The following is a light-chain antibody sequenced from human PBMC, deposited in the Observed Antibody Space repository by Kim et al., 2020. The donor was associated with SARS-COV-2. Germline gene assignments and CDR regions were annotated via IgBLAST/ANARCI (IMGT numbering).Light chain of an antibody. CDR2: KAS. CDR3: QEYNVYSWT. J-gene: IGKJ1*01. V-gene: IGKV1-5*03. Sequence: ASVGDRVTITCRASQSINTWLAWYQHKPGKAPKLLIYKASNLKSGVPSRFSGSGSGTEFTLTISSLQPDDFGTYYCQEYNVYSWTFGQGTKVDIK. CDR1: QSINTW.